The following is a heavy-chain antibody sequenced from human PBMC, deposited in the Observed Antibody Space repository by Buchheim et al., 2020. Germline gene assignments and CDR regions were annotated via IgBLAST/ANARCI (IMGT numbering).Heavy chain of an antibody. Sequence: QVQLQQWGAGLLKPSETLSLTCAVYGGSFSGYYWSWIRQPLGKGLEWIGEINHSGSTNYNPSLKSRVTISVDTSKNQFALKLSSVTAADTAVYYCARGVLYYDFWSGYYGGGGMDVWGQGTT. CDR1: GGSFSGYY. CDR3: ARGVLYYDFWSGYYGGGGMDV. J-gene: IGHJ6*02. CDR2: INHSGST. D-gene: IGHD3-3*01. V-gene: IGHV4-34*01.